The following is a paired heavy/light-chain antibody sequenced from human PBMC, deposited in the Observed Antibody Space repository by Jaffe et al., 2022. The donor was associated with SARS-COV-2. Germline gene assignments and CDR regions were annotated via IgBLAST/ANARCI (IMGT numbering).Light chain of an antibody. CDR1: SSDVGGYNY. CDR2: EVS. J-gene: IGLJ3*02. V-gene: IGLV2-8*01. Sequence: QSALTQPPSASGSPGQSVTISCTGTSSDVGGYNYVSWYQQHPGKAPKLMIYEVSKRPSGVPDRFSGSKFGNTASLTVSGLQAEDEADYYCSSYAGSNKGVFGGGTKLTVL. CDR3: SSYAGSNKGV.
Heavy chain of an antibody. V-gene: IGHV4-39*01. CDR3: GGGGEMVTARVDY. Sequence: QLQLQESGPGLVKPSETLSLTCTVSGGSVSSGSFYWGWIRQPPGKGLEWIGTFFYGGSAFYDPSLKSRVTISVDSSKNQFSLKVTSVTAADTAVYYCGGGGEMVTARVDYWGQGTLVTVSS. D-gene: IGHD2-21*02. CDR1: GGSVSSGSFY. CDR2: FFYGGSA. J-gene: IGHJ4*02.